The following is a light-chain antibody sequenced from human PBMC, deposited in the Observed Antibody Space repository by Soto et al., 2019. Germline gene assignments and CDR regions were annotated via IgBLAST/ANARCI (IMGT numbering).Light chain of an antibody. CDR3: QQLGTYPPLT. Sequence: DIQLTQSPSFLSASVGDRVTITCRASQDISYYLAWYQQRPGKAPKLLIYAAATLHSGVPSRFSGSGSGTQFTLTISSLQPEDFATDYCQQLGTYPPLTFGEGTRVEI. V-gene: IGKV1-9*01. J-gene: IGKJ4*01. CDR2: AAA. CDR1: QDISYY.